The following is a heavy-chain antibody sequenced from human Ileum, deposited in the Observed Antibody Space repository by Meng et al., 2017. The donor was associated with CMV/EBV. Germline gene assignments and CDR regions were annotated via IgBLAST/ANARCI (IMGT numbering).Heavy chain of an antibody. CDR3: ALGSVVAPSQMGY. D-gene: IGHD3-22*01. CDR2: IIPIFGTS. CDR1: GGTFSSYA. Sequence: SVKVSCKASGGTFSSYAISWVRQAPGQGLEWMGGIIPIFGTSNYAQKFQGRVTITTDESTSTAYMELSSLRSEDTAVYYCALGSVVAPSQMGYWGQGTLVTVSS. J-gene: IGHJ4*02. V-gene: IGHV1-69*05.